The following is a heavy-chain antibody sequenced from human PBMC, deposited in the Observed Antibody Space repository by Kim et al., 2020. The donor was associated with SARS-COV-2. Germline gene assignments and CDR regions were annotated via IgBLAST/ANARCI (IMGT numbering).Heavy chain of an antibody. CDR1: GGSISSGGYY. V-gene: IGHV4-31*03. CDR2: IYYSGST. CDR3: ARLFNALSSGSYQKYFDY. J-gene: IGHJ4*02. Sequence: SETLSLTCTVSGGSISSGGYYWSWIRQHPGKGLEWIGYIYYSGSTYYNPSLKSRVTISVDTSKNQFSLKLSSVTAADTAVYYCARLFNALSSGSYQKYFDYWGQGTLVTVSS. D-gene: IGHD3-10*01.